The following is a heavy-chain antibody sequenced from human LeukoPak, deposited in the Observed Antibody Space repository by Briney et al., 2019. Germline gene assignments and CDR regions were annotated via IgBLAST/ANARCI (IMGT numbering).Heavy chain of an antibody. D-gene: IGHD6-13*01. CDR2: IYHSGST. J-gene: IGHJ5*02. V-gene: IGHV4-30-2*01. Sequence: PSQTLSLTCTVSGGSISSGGYYWSWIRQPPGKGLEWIEYIYHSGSTYYNPSLKSRVTISVDRSKNQFSLKLSSVTAADTAVYYCARDTGSSSWEENNWFDPWGQGTLVTVSS. CDR3: ARDTGSSSWEENNWFDP. CDR1: GGSISSGGYY.